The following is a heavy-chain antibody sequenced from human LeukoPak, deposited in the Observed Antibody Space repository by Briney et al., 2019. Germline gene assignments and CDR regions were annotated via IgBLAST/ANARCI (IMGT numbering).Heavy chain of an antibody. J-gene: IGHJ4*02. Sequence: SETLSLTCTVSGGSISSYYWSWIRQPPGKGLGWIGYIYYSGSTNYNPSLKSRVTISVDTSKNQFSLKLSSVTAADTAVYYCAIGHCSSTSCPVGYWGQGTLVTVSS. CDR3: AIGHCSSTSCPVGY. CDR1: GGSISSYY. D-gene: IGHD2-2*01. CDR2: IYYSGST. V-gene: IGHV4-59*08.